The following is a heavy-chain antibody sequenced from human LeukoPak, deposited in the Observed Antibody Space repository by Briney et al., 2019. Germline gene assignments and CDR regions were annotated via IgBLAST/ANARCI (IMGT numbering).Heavy chain of an antibody. Sequence: PSETLSLTCAVYGGSFSGYYWSWLRQPPGKGLEWIGEINHSGSTNYNPSLKSRVTISVDTSKNQFSLKLSPVTAADTAVYYCASASITRYYFDYWGQGTLVTVSS. J-gene: IGHJ4*02. CDR2: INHSGST. V-gene: IGHV4-34*01. CDR1: GGSFSGYY. CDR3: ASASITRYYFDY. D-gene: IGHD4-11*01.